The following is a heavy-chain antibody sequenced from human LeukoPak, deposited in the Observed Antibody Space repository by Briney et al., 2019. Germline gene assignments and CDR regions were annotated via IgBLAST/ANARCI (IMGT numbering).Heavy chain of an antibody. CDR2: INQDRGEI. J-gene: IGHJ6*03. CDR3: ARDRRKPDRKWFGELLLDYYYYMDV. Sequence: GGSVRLSCAASGFTFSNYWMTWVRQAPGKGLEWVASINQDRGEIHYVDSVRGRFTISRDNAKNSLSLQMSSLTAEDTSVYYCARDRRKPDRKWFGELLLDYYYYMDVWGKGTTVTVSS. D-gene: IGHD3-10*01. CDR1: GFTFSNYW. V-gene: IGHV3-7*01.